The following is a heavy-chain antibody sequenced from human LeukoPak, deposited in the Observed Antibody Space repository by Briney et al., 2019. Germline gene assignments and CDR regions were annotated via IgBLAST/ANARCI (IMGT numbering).Heavy chain of an antibody. CDR2: TRKKAKGYIT. CDR3: ARAQSDSSGYYYVGDY. Sequence: GGSLRLSCAASGFTLSDYYMDWVRQAPGQGLEWVARTRKKAKGYITEYAASVKGRFTISRDDSKNSVDLQMNSLITEDTAVYYCARAQSDSSGYYYVGDYWGQGTLVTVSS. CDR1: GFTLSDYY. J-gene: IGHJ4*02. V-gene: IGHV3-72*01. D-gene: IGHD3-22*01.